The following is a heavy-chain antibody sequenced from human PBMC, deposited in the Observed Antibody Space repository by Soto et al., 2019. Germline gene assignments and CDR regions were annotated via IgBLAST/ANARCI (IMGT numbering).Heavy chain of an antibody. D-gene: IGHD3-10*01. CDR2: VNPILSMS. CDR3: ATSYGSGYRALDY. J-gene: IGHJ4*02. CDR1: GDTFSFYS. V-gene: IGHV1-69*04. Sequence: QVQLVQSGAEVKRPGSSVKVSCKASGDTFSFYSINWVRQAPGLGLEWMGRVNPILSMSNYAQRFQGRVTMTADKPTSPAYMELSGLRSEDTAMYYCATSYGSGYRALDYWGQGALVTVSS.